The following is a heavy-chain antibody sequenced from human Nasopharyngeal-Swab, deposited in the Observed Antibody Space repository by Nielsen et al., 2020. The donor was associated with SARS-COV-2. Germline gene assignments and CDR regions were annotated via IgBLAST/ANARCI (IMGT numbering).Heavy chain of an antibody. D-gene: IGHD1-1*01. CDR3: ARGRRERAPRYYYYGMDV. V-gene: IGHV4-34*01. Sequence: SKTLSLTCAVYGGAFGGFYWSWIRQSPGEGLEWIGEINPSGGTDYNPSLKSRVSMSVDTSKNQVFLNLKAVTAADTGLYYCARGRRERAPRYYYYGMDVWGQGTTVSVS. J-gene: IGHJ6*02. CDR2: INPSGGT. CDR1: GGAFGGFY.